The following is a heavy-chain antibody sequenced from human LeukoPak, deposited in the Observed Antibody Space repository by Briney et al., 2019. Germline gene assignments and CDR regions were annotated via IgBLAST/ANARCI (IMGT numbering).Heavy chain of an antibody. Sequence: GGSLRLSCTASGFTFGDYAMSWVRQAPGKGLGWVGFIRSKAYGGTTEYAASVKGRFTISRDDSKSIAYLQMNSLKTEDTAVYYCTRVSAPYYYYGMDVWGKGTTVTVSS. J-gene: IGHJ6*04. CDR3: TRVSAPYYYYGMDV. CDR2: IRSKAYGGTT. V-gene: IGHV3-49*04. CDR1: GFTFGDYA.